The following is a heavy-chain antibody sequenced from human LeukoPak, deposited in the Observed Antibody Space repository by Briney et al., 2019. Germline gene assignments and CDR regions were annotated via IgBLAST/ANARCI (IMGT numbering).Heavy chain of an antibody. J-gene: IGHJ4*02. D-gene: IGHD2-2*01. CDR1: GFTFRNYG. CDR3: AKEGTAQISTWYDN. V-gene: IGHV3-30*18. CDR2: ISYDGSNK. Sequence: GGSLRLSCTASGFTFRNYGMHWVRQAPGKGLAWVALISYDGSNKYYADSVKGRFTISRDNSRNTLFLQMNSLSPDDTAVYYCAKEGTAQISTWYDNWGQGTLVTVSS.